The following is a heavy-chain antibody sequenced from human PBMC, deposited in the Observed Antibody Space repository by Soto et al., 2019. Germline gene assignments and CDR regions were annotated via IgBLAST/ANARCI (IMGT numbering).Heavy chain of an antibody. V-gene: IGHV3-23*01. J-gene: IGHJ3*02. CDR1: GLTFSSYA. D-gene: IGHD1-20*01. Sequence: EVQLLESGGGLVQPGGSLRLSCAVSGLTFSSYAMSWVRQAPGKGLEWVSAISGRGGTTYYADSVKGRFTISRDNFKNTLYLQTNSLRAEDTAVYYCAKVDNAGAFDIWGQGTVVTVSS. CDR2: ISGRGGTT. CDR3: AKVDNAGAFDI.